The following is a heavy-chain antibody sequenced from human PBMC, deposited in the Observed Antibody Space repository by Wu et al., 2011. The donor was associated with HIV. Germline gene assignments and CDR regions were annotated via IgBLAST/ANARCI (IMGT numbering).Heavy chain of an antibody. V-gene: IGHV1-69*14. CDR2: LIPLFGAT. Sequence: QVQLVQSGAEVKKPGSSVKVSCKTSGGSFSRYSFSWVRQAPGQGLEWMGGLIPLFGATDYAQKFQGRITISADTSTTTVYMDLSSLRSEDTAVYYCARGGGELYYYYYYMDVWGKGTTVTVSS. J-gene: IGHJ6*03. CDR1: GGSFSRYS. D-gene: IGHD1-1*01. CDR3: ARGGGELYYYYYYMDV.